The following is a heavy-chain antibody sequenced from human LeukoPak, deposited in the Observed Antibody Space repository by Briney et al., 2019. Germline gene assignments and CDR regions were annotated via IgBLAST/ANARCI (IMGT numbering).Heavy chain of an antibody. V-gene: IGHV3-23*01. CDR2: IRGDGDRT. CDR3: AKDQADGYTNYGDY. D-gene: IGHD5-24*01. Sequence: GGSLILSCAASGFTFSTYAMTWVRQAPGKGLEWVSTIRGDGDRTYYADSVKGRFIISRDNSKNKLYLQLSTLRAEDTVVYYCAKDQADGYTNYGDYWGQGTLVTVSS. J-gene: IGHJ4*02. CDR1: GFTFSTYA.